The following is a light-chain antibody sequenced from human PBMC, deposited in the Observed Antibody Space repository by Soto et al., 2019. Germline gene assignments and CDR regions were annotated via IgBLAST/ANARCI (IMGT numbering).Light chain of an antibody. Sequence: QSVLTQPASVSGSPGQSITISCTGTSSDVGSYNLVSWYQQHPGKAPKLMIYEGSKRPSGVSNRFSGSKSGNTASLTISGLQAEEEADYYCSSYAGPSTVVFGGGTKLTVL. CDR2: EGS. CDR1: SSDVGSYNL. V-gene: IGLV2-23*01. CDR3: SSYAGPSTVV. J-gene: IGLJ3*02.